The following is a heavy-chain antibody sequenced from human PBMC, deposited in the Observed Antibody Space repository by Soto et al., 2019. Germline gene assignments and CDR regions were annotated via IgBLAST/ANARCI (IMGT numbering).Heavy chain of an antibody. Sequence: GGSLRLSCAASGFTFSSYAMSWVRQAPGKGLEWVSAISGSGGSTYYADSVKGRFTISRDNSKNTLYLQMNSLRAEDTAVYYCAKDPEVLEWLPRHDYWGQGTLVTVSS. CDR3: AKDPEVLEWLPRHDY. V-gene: IGHV3-23*01. J-gene: IGHJ4*02. D-gene: IGHD3-3*01. CDR1: GFTFSSYA. CDR2: ISGSGGST.